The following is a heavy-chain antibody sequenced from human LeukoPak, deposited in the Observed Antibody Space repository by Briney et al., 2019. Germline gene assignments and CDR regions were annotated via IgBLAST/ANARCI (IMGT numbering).Heavy chain of an antibody. V-gene: IGHV3-23*01. CDR2: ISGSGTGT. J-gene: IGHJ4*02. D-gene: IGHD4-23*01. CDR3: AKLGNSPVDF. Sequence: GGSLRLSCAASGFTFNSYAMSWVRQAPGKGLEWVSAISGSGTGTYYADSVKGRFTISRDNSQNTLYLQMNSLRAEDTAVYYCAKLGNSPVDFWGQGTLVTVSS. CDR1: GFTFNSYA.